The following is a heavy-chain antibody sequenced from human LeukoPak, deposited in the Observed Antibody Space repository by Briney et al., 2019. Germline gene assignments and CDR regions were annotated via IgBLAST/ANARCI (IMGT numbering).Heavy chain of an antibody. J-gene: IGHJ5*02. D-gene: IGHD3-10*01. CDR3: AKAGEWFGELLSLGWSDP. Sequence: PGGSLRLSCAASGFTFSSYAMSWVRQAPGKGLEWVSAISGSGGSTYYADSVKGRFTISRDNAKNSLYLQMNSLRAEDTALYYCAKAGEWFGELLSLGWSDPWGQGTLVTVSS. V-gene: IGHV3-23*01. CDR2: ISGSGGST. CDR1: GFTFSSYA.